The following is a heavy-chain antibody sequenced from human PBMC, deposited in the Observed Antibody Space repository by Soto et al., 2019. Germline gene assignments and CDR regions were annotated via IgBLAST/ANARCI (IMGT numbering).Heavy chain of an antibody. CDR3: ARDRTAIMMGGNYLDY. V-gene: IGHV3-33*01. J-gene: IGHJ4*02. Sequence: GGSLRLSCAASGFTFSSYGMHWVRQAPGKGLEWVAVIWYDGSNKYYADSVKGRFTISRDNSKNTLYLQMNSLRAEDTAVYYCARDRTAIMMGGNYLDYWGQGTLVTVSS. D-gene: IGHD5-18*01. CDR2: IWYDGSNK. CDR1: GFTFSSYG.